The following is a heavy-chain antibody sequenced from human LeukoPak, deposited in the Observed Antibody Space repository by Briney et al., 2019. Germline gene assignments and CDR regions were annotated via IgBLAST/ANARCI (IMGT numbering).Heavy chain of an antibody. J-gene: IGHJ6*02. CDR3: ERTPTTAGMDV. D-gene: IGHD4-17*01. Sequence: GGSLRLSCAASGFTFSSYGMHWVRQAPGKGLEWVAVIWYDGSNKYYADSVKGRFTISRDNSKNTLDLQMNSLRAEDTAVYYCERTPTTAGMDVWGQGTTVTVSS. CDR1: GFTFSSYG. V-gene: IGHV3-33*01. CDR2: IWYDGSNK.